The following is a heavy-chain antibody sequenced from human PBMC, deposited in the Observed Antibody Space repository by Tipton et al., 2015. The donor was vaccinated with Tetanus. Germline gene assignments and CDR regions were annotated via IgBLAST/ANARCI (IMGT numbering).Heavy chain of an antibody. J-gene: IGHJ6*02. Sequence: GLLKPSETLSLTCGVNGGSISGYYWSWLRQPPGKGLEWIGEINQSGSTNDNPSLKSRVTISVDTSKNQFSLKLSSVTAADTAVYYCARVSYRFPIDYGMDVWGQGTTVTVSS. V-gene: IGHV4-34*01. CDR1: GGSISGYY. CDR2: INQSGST. D-gene: IGHD5-18*01. CDR3: ARVSYRFPIDYGMDV.